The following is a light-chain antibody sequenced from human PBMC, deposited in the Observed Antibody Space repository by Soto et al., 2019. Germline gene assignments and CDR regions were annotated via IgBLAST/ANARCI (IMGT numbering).Light chain of an antibody. Sequence: EIVLTQSPATLSLSPGERATLSCRASQSVSXYLAWYQQKPGQAPRLLIYDASNRATGIPARFSGSGSGTDFTLTISSLEPEDFAVYYCQQRSNWPPMYTFGQGTKLEIK. CDR3: QQRSNWPPMYT. CDR1: QSVSXY. CDR2: DAS. V-gene: IGKV3-11*01. J-gene: IGKJ2*01.